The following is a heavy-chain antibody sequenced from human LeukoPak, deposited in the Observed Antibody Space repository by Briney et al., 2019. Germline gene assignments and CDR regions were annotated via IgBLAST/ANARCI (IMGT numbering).Heavy chain of an antibody. CDR2: IKSKTDGGTT. J-gene: IGHJ4*02. CDR1: GFTFTNAW. Sequence: GRSLRLSCASSGFTFTNAWMSWVRQAPGKGLEWVGRIKSKTDGGTTDYAAPVKGRFTISRDDSKNTLYLQMNSMKTGDTAVYYCTTARNMVRGVIPLDYWGQGNLVTVSS. V-gene: IGHV3-15*01. CDR3: TTARNMVRGVIPLDY. D-gene: IGHD3-10*01.